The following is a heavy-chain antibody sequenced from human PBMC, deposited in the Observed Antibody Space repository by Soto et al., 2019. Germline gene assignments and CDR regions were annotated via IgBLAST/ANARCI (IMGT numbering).Heavy chain of an antibody. V-gene: IGHV3-23*01. CDR2: ISGSGGGA. CDR1: GFTFSNYA. Sequence: GGSLRLSCAVSGFTFSNYAMNWVRQAPGKGLEWVSVISGSGGGAYYADSVQGRFTISRDNSKNTLYLQMNSLRAEDTAIYYCVREGSGWYSRGSFDFWGRGTMVTVSS. D-gene: IGHD6-19*01. CDR3: VREGSGWYSRGSFDF. J-gene: IGHJ3*01.